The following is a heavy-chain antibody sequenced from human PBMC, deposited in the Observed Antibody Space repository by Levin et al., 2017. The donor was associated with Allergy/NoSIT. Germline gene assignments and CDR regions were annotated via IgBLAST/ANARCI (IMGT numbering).Heavy chain of an antibody. CDR2: IYYSGST. V-gene: IGHV4-59*08. D-gene: IGHD1-1*01. CDR3: ARRRLNGGDFDY. Sequence: SSETLSLTCTVSGGSISSYYWSWIRQPPGKGLEWIGYIYYSGSTNYNPSLKSRVTISVDTSKNQFSLKLSSVTAADTAVYYCARRRLNGGDFDYWGQGTLVTVSS. J-gene: IGHJ4*02. CDR1: GGSISSYY.